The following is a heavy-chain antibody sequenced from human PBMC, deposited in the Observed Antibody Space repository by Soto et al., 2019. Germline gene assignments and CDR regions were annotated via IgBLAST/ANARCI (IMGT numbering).Heavy chain of an antibody. Sequence: SETLSLTCAVYGGSFSGYYWSWIRQPPGKGLEWIGEINHSGSTNYNPPLKSRVTISVDTSKNQFSLKLSSVTAADTVAYYCARGLVTMVRGVIITDWFVPWGQGTLVTVSS. CDR3: ARGLVTMVRGVIITDWFVP. CDR2: INHSGST. J-gene: IGHJ5*02. V-gene: IGHV4-34*01. D-gene: IGHD3-10*01. CDR1: GGSFSGYY.